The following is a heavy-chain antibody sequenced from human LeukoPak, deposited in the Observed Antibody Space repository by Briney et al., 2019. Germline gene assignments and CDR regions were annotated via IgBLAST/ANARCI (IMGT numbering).Heavy chain of an antibody. CDR3: ARMVPGWNFDY. CDR2: IYDSGST. J-gene: IGHJ4*02. V-gene: IGHV4-59*08. Sequence: SETLSLTCTVFGGSITNYYWSWIRQPPGKGLEWIGNIYDSGSTNYNPSLKSRVTISVDTSKNHFSLKLTSVTAADTAVYYCARMVPGWNFDYWGQGTLVTVSS. D-gene: IGHD6-19*01. CDR1: GGSITNYY.